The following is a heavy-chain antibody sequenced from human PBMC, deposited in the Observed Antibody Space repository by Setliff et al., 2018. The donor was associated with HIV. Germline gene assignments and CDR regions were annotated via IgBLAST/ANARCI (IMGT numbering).Heavy chain of an antibody. CDR3: ARDQAYSSSWLGAEFSQH. J-gene: IGHJ1*01. Sequence: ASVKVSCKASGYTFTSYYMHWVRQAPGQGLEWMGIINPSGGSTSYAQKFQDRVTMTRDTSTSTVYMELSRLRSEDTAGYYCARDQAYSSSWLGAEFSQHWGQGTLVTVSS. CDR1: GYTFTSYY. D-gene: IGHD6-13*01. CDR2: INPSGGST. V-gene: IGHV1-46*01.